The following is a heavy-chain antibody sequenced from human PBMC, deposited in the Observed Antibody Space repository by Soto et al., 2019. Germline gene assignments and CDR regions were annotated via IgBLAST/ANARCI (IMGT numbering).Heavy chain of an antibody. Sequence: PSETLSLTCTVAGGSISTVDYWWSWIRQSPEKGLEWIGHIYDGGTTYYNPSLKSRISIKVDTPKNQFSLQLNSVTPEDTAVYYCVRESYGAFNFYGMDVWGQGTTVTVSS. CDR3: VRESYGAFNFYGMDV. CDR2: IYDGGTT. D-gene: IGHD4-17*01. CDR1: GGSISTVDYW. V-gene: IGHV4-30-4*01. J-gene: IGHJ6*02.